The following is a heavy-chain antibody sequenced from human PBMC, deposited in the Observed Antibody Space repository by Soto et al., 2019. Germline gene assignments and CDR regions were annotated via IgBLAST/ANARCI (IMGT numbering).Heavy chain of an antibody. CDR3: ARDYDFWSGFKGMDV. D-gene: IGHD3-3*01. V-gene: IGHV3-11*01. Sequence: QVQLVESGGGLVKPGGSLRLSCAASGFTFSDYYMAWVRQAPGKGLEWISYISHSGSTIYYADSVKGRFTISRDNAENSLYLQMNSLRADDTAVYYCARDYDFWSGFKGMDVWGQGTTVTFSS. CDR1: GFTFSDYY. CDR2: ISHSGSTI. J-gene: IGHJ6*02.